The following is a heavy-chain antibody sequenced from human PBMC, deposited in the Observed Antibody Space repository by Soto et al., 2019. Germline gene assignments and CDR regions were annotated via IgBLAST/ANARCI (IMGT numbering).Heavy chain of an antibody. J-gene: IGHJ6*02. Sequence: SGGSLRLSCAASGFTFSSYSMNWVRQAPGKGLEWVSSISSSSSYIYYADSVKGRFTISRDNAKNSLYLQMNSLRAEDTAVYYCARDSKSAMGLYGMDVWGQGTTVTVSS. V-gene: IGHV3-21*01. CDR1: GFTFSSYS. CDR2: ISSSSSYI. CDR3: ARDSKSAMGLYGMDV. D-gene: IGHD5-18*01.